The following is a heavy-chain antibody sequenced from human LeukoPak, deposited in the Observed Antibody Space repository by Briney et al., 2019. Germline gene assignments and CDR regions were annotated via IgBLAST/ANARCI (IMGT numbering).Heavy chain of an antibody. Sequence: WASVKVSCKTSGYTFTGYYMHWVRQAPGQGLEWMGWINPNSGGTNYAQQFQGWVTMTRDMSISTAYMELSRLRSDDTAVYYCARDLSASGYSGYDPLDYWGQGTLVTVSS. D-gene: IGHD5-12*01. CDR3: ARDLSASGYSGYDPLDY. CDR2: INPNSGGT. V-gene: IGHV1-2*04. CDR1: GYTFTGYY. J-gene: IGHJ4*02.